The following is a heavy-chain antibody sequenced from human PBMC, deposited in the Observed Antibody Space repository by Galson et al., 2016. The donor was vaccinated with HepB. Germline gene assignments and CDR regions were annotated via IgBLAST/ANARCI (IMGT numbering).Heavy chain of an antibody. CDR1: GFVFSNFG. J-gene: IGHJ4*02. CDR2: ISTRRTT. Sequence: SLRLSCAASGFVFSNFGLSWVRQAPGKGLEWVASISTRRTTYYSDSVQGRLTISSDNSNNTLYLQMNGLRAEDTAVYYCAKEKLVRRIFHHWGQGTLLTVSS. CDR3: AKEKLVRRIFHH. D-gene: IGHD1-1*01. V-gene: IGHV3-23*01.